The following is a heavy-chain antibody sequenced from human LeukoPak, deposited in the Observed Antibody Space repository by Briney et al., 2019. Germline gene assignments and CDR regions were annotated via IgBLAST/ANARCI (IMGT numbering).Heavy chain of an antibody. J-gene: IGHJ4*02. CDR2: IGSEAYEGTT. V-gene: IGHV3-49*04. CDR1: GFTFGDYT. Sequence: PGRSLRLSCTASGFTFGDYTMSWVRQAPGKGLEWVGFIGSEAYEGTTEYAASVKGRFTISRDDSKSIAYLQMNSLKTEDTAMYYCARDGCGSTSCYPVFDFWGQRTLVTVSS. D-gene: IGHD2-2*01. CDR3: ARDGCGSTSCYPVFDF.